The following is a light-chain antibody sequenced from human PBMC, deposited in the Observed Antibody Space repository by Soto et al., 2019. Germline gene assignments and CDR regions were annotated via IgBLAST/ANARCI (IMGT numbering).Light chain of an antibody. J-gene: IGKJ2*01. CDR2: DAS. CDR3: QQRSNWLYT. CDR1: QSVSSY. V-gene: IGKV3-11*01. Sequence: EIVLTQSPATLSLSPGERATLSCRASQSVSSYLAWYQQKPGQAPRLLIYDASNRATGIPARFSGSGSGTDFTLTISSLEPEDLAVYHCQQRSNWLYTFGQGTKLEI.